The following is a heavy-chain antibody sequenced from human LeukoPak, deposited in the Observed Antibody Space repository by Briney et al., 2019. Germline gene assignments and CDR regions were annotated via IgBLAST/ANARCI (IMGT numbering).Heavy chain of an antibody. D-gene: IGHD2-15*01. Sequence: SETLSLTCTVSGYSISSDHHWGWVRQPPGQELEWIGSIYHRGNTYYKWSLKSRLAISVDTSKNQFSLKLSSVTAADTAVYYCARLYCSGGSCYGTGYWGQGTLVTVSS. J-gene: IGHJ4*02. CDR3: ARLYCSGGSCYGTGY. CDR2: IYHRGNT. V-gene: IGHV4-38-2*02. CDR1: GYSISSDHH.